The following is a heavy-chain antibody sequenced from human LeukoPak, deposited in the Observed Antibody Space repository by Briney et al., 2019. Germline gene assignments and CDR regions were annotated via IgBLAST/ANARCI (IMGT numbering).Heavy chain of an antibody. CDR2: VKRRFDGETT. Sequence: PAGTLRLSCAASGFSFNNDCMNWVRQAPGKGLEWVGRVKRRFDGETTDHAAPAKGRFTISRDDSKSTLYLQMSSLKIEDTAVYYCTTDFRAGVCSGDCFQYWGQGTLVTVSS. CDR3: TTDFRAGVCSGDCFQY. CDR1: GFSFNNDC. V-gene: IGHV3-15*01. D-gene: IGHD2-21*02. J-gene: IGHJ4*02.